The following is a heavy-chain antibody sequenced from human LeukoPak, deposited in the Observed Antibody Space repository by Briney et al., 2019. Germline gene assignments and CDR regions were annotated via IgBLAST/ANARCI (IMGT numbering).Heavy chain of an antibody. V-gene: IGHV4-59*12. CDR3: ARADFWSGLRFDY. D-gene: IGHD3-3*01. CDR2: IYYSGST. Sequence: SETLSLTCTVSGGSISSYYWSWIRQPPGKGLEWIGYIYYSGSTNYNPSLKSRVTISVDTSKNQFSLKLSSVTAADTAVYYCARADFWSGLRFDYWGQGTLVTVSS. J-gene: IGHJ4*02. CDR1: GGSISSYY.